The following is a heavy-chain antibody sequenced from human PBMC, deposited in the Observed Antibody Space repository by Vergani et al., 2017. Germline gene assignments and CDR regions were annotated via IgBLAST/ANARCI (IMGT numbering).Heavy chain of an antibody. D-gene: IGHD3-22*01. V-gene: IGHV1-69*13. CDR1: GLPFSSNS. CDR2: IIPIFGTT. J-gene: IGHJ4*02. Sequence: QVQLVQSGAEVKKPGSSVQVSFPASGLPFSSNSISCFLPAPGQGLEWMGRIIPIFGTTSYAQKFQGRVTILADESTSTAYMELSSLRSEDTAVYYCARSSGYYSYYFDFWGQGTLVTVSS. CDR3: ARSSGYYSYYFDF.